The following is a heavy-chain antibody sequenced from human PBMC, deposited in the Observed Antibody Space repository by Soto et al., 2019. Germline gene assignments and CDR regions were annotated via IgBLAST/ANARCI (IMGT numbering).Heavy chain of an antibody. CDR1: GGSVRSDSYY. CDR3: ARADDYKSSWFDP. Sequence: PSETLSLTCTVSGGSVRSDSYYWSWIRQPPGKGLEWIGEINHSGSTNYNPSLKSRVSMSLDSSKNQFSLKLISVTAADTAVYYCARADDYKSSWFDPWGQGTLVTVSS. CDR2: INHSGST. V-gene: IGHV4-61*01. D-gene: IGHD4-4*01. J-gene: IGHJ5*02.